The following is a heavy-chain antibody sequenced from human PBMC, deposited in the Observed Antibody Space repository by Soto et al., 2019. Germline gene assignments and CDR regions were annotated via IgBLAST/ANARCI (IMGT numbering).Heavy chain of an antibody. CDR2: INHSGST. J-gene: IGHJ6*02. D-gene: IGHD6-6*01. V-gene: IGHV4-34*01. CDR1: GGSFSGYY. CDR3: ARRIAVRIAYCYYYSMHV. Sequence: SETLSLTCAVYGGSFSGYYWSWIRQPPGKGLEWIGEINHSGSTNYNPSLKSRVTISVDTSKNQFSLKLSSVTAADTAVYYCARRIAVRIAYCYYYSMHVWGPGTTVTGSS.